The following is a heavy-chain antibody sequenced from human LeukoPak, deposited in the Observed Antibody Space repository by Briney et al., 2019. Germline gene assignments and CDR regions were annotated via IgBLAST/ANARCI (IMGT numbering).Heavy chain of an antibody. J-gene: IGHJ4*02. D-gene: IGHD3-3*01. CDR3: ARAYDFWSGYPVGYFDY. CDR1: GFIFSSYS. Sequence: PGGSLRLSCTASGFIFSSYSMNWVRQAPGKRLEWVSYISSSSSTIYYADSVKGRFTISRDNAKNSLYLQMNSLRAEDTAVYYCARAYDFWSGYPVGYFDYWGQGTLVTVSS. CDR2: ISSSSSTI. V-gene: IGHV3-48*01.